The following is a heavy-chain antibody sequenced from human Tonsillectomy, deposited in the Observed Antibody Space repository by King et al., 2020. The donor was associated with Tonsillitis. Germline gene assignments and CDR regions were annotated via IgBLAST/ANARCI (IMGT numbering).Heavy chain of an antibody. J-gene: IGHJ4*02. CDR2: IIPIIGVG. Sequence: VQLVQSGAEVKKPGSSVKVSCKASGGTFSSHAITWGRQAPGQGLDWMGRIIPIIGVGNYAQKFQGRLTITADKPTSTVYMELSSLSSEDTAVYYCARGLYDSSGFSLGFWGQGTLVTVSS. CDR3: ARGLYDSSGFSLGF. D-gene: IGHD3-22*01. V-gene: IGHV1-69*04. CDR1: GGTFSSHA.